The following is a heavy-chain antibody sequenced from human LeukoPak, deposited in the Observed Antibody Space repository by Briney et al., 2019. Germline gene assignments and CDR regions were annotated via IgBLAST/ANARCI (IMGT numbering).Heavy chain of an antibody. D-gene: IGHD2-2*01. V-gene: IGHV1-46*01. J-gene: IGHJ5*02. CDR3: TRGDLVVPATSPTIYNWFDP. Sequence: GASVKVSCKASGYILTSYYMHWVGQAPGQGLEWMGIINPGGGSTSYAQKFQGRVTMTRDTSTSMVFMEMSRLRSEDTAVYYCTRGDLVVPATSPTIYNWFDPWGRGTLVTVSS. CDR2: INPGGGST. CDR1: GYILTSYY.